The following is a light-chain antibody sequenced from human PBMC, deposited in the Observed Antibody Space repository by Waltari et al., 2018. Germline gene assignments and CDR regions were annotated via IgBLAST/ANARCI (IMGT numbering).Light chain of an antibody. CDR2: DAN. V-gene: IGLV2-14*01. CDR1: SSDIGTYNY. Sequence: QSALTQPASVSGSPGQSITISCTGTSSDIGTYNYASWYQQHPGRAPKLIIYDANKRPAWVSVRFAGAKSGKTASRAISGLQAEDEADYYCSSYARVSASVIFGGGTKLTVL. J-gene: IGLJ2*01. CDR3: SSYARVSASVI.